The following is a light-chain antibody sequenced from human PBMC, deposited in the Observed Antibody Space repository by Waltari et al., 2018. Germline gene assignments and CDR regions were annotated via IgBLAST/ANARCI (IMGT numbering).Light chain of an antibody. CDR2: WAS. CDR3: QQYFTTRT. V-gene: IGKV4-1*01. Sequence: DIVMTQSPDSLAVSLGERASINCTSSQTILYNSNNKNCLAWYQQKPGQPPKLLIYWASTRHSGVPDRFSGSGAGTDFTLTISSLQAGDVAVYYCQQYFTTRTFGGGTKVEIK. CDR1: QTILYNSNNKNC. J-gene: IGKJ4*01.